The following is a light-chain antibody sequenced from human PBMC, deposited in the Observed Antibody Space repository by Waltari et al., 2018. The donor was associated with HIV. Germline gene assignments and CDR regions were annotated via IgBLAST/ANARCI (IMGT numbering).Light chain of an antibody. J-gene: IGKJ4*01. CDR2: DAV. CDR3: QQSASLTPLT. Sequence: DIQMTQSPSSLSASVADRVTIPCQASQDISTNLHWYKQKPGKAPQVLIYDAVNLETGVPSRFSGSGSGTKFIMTINSLQPEDIATYYCQQSASLTPLTFGGGTKVEI. V-gene: IGKV1-33*01. CDR1: QDISTN.